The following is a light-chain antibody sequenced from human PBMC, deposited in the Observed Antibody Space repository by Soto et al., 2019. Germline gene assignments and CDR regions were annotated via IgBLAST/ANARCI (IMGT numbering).Light chain of an antibody. V-gene: IGKV1D-13*01. CDR2: EAS. CDR1: QGIKSG. CDR3: QQFDYSPT. Sequence: AILLTQSPSSLSASVGDRVTITCRTSQGIKSGLAWYQQIPGKAPKLLIYEASILESGVTSRFSGSGYGTDFTLTINSLQPEDFATYYCQQFDYSPTFGPGTKVDFK. J-gene: IGKJ3*01.